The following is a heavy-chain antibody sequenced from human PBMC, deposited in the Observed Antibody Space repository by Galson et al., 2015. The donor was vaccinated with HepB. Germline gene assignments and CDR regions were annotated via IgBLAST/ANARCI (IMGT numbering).Heavy chain of an antibody. CDR3: ARDRGTVTTYWYFDL. D-gene: IGHD4-17*01. CDR1: GYSISSGYY. J-gene: IGHJ2*01. CDR2: IYHSGST. Sequence: ETLSLTCTVSGYSISSGYYWGWIRQPPGKGLEWIGSIYHSGSTYYNPSLKSRVTISVDTSKNQFSLKLSSVTAADTAVYYCARDRGTVTTYWYFDLWGRGTLVTVSS. V-gene: IGHV4-38-2*02.